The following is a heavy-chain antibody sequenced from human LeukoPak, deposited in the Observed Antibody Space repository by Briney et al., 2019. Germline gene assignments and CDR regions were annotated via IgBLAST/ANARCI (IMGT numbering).Heavy chain of an antibody. Sequence: GGSLRLSCAASGFTFSSYCMSRVRQAPGKGLEWVSSISSSSSYIYYADSVKGRFTISRDNAKNSLYLQMNSLRAEDTAVYYCARDLRLWFGDWGQGTLVTVSS. D-gene: IGHD3-10*01. J-gene: IGHJ4*02. CDR1: GFTFSSYC. CDR3: ARDLRLWFGD. CDR2: ISSSSSYI. V-gene: IGHV3-21*01.